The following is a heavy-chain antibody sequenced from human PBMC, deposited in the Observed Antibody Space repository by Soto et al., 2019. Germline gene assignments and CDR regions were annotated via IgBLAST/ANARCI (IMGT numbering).Heavy chain of an antibody. J-gene: IGHJ4*02. Sequence: GSVEVSCKASGSPFTYYAIDWVRQAAGQGLEWMGWINVGNGNTGYSWKFQGRVTNARDMSASTAYIEVTSLTSEDTAIYHCAREGAHYSPLDHWGQGTLVTVSS. CDR1: GSPFTYYA. V-gene: IGHV1-3*01. CDR3: AREGAHYSPLDH. CDR2: INVGNGNT. D-gene: IGHD3-10*01.